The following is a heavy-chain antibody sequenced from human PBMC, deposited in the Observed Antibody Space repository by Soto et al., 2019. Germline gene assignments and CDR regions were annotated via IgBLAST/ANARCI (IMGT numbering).Heavy chain of an antibody. V-gene: IGHV6-1*01. Sequence: SQSLSLTCAASVDSVSSISAAWNWIRQSPSRGLEWLGRTYYRSRWYSDYAGSVKSRITINADTSKNQFSLHLNSVTPQDTAVYYCARGPSPLAYWGRGTVVTVSS. CDR2: TYYRSRWYS. D-gene: IGHD6-6*01. CDR1: VDSVSSISAA. CDR3: ARGPSPLAY. J-gene: IGHJ4*02.